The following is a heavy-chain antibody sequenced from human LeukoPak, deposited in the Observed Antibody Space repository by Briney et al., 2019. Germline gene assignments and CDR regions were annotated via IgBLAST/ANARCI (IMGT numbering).Heavy chain of an antibody. CDR1: GYTFTNYY. Sequence: ASVTVSYKASGYTFTNYYMHWVRQAPGKGVEGMGMINPSGGSTRYAQKFQGRGTMTRDMSTSTAYMELRSLRSDDTAVYYCARETNRGTVMEYYFDYWGQGTLVTVSS. V-gene: IGHV1-46*01. J-gene: IGHJ4*02. CDR3: ARETNRGTVMEYYFDY. D-gene: IGHD4-17*01. CDR2: INPSGGST.